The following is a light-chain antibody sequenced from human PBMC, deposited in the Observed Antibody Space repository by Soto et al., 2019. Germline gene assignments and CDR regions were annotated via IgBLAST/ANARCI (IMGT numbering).Light chain of an antibody. V-gene: IGLV2-14*01. J-gene: IGLJ1*01. CDR2: DVS. CDR3: SSYTSSSTRIV. CDR1: SSDVGGYNY. Sequence: LTQPASVSRSPAQSITISCTGTSSDVGGYNYVSWYQQHPGKAPKLMIYDVSNRPSGVSNRFSGSKSGNTASLTISGLQAEDEADYYCSSYTSSSTRIVFGTGTKVTVL.